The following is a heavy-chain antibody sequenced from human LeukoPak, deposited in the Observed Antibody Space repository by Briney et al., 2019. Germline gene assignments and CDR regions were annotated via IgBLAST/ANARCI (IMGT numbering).Heavy chain of an antibody. CDR3: ARERWTYDSSGYYEY. D-gene: IGHD3-22*01. J-gene: IGHJ4*02. CDR2: INANSGGT. V-gene: IGHV1-2*02. CDR1: GYTFTAYY. Sequence: GASVKVSCKASGYTFTAYYMHWVRQAPGQGLEWMGCINANSGGTDYVQKFQGRVTMTRDTSTSTVYMELSSLRSEDTAVYYCARERWTYDSSGYYEYWGQGTLVTVSS.